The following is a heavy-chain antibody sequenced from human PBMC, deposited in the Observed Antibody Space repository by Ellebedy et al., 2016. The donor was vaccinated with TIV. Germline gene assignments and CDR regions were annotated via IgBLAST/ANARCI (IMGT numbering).Heavy chain of an antibody. CDR2: INTDGSST. V-gene: IGHV3-74*01. Sequence: GESLKISCAASGFTFSTYWMHWVRQAPGKGLMWDSRINTDGSSTGYADSVNGRFTISRDNAKNSVFLEMNTLRVEDTAIYYCAREVWWRLDYWGQGAPVTVSS. CDR3: AREVWWRLDY. J-gene: IGHJ4*02. D-gene: IGHD1-26*01. CDR1: GFTFSTYW.